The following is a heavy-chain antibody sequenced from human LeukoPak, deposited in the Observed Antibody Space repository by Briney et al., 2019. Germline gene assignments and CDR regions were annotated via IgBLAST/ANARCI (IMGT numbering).Heavy chain of an antibody. Sequence: ASVKVSCKASGYTFTSYDINWVRQATGQGLEWMGWMNPNSGNTGYAQKFQGRVTMTRDTSISTAYMELSRLRSDDTAVYYCARVHPSYSGSYYGLDYWGQGTLVTVSS. CDR3: ARVHPSYSGSYYGLDY. J-gene: IGHJ4*02. V-gene: IGHV1-8*01. D-gene: IGHD1-26*01. CDR2: MNPNSGNT. CDR1: GYTFTSYD.